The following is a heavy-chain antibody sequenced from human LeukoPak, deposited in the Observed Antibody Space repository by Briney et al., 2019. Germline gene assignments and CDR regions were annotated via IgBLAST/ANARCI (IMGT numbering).Heavy chain of an antibody. CDR1: GFTFDDYA. Sequence: GGSLRLSCAASGFTFDDYAMHWVRQAPGKGVEWVSGISWNSDSRGYADSVKGRFPISRDNAKKSLYLQMNSLRAEDTALYYCAKVAGPWTYYYYYGMDVWGQGTTVTVSS. D-gene: IGHD6-19*01. V-gene: IGHV3-9*01. CDR3: AKVAGPWTYYYYYGMDV. CDR2: ISWNSDSR. J-gene: IGHJ6*02.